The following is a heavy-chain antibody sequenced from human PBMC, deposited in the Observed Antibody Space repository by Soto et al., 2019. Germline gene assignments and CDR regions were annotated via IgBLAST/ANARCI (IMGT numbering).Heavy chain of an antibody. Sequence: AGSLRLSXAASGFTVSSYAMHWVCQAPGQGLVWVAVITYDGSNKYYADSVKGRFTISRDNSKNTLYLQMNSLRAEDTAVYYCARALDILTGYGVGGAFDIWGQGTMVTVSS. D-gene: IGHD3-9*01. CDR3: ARALDILTGYGVGGAFDI. CDR2: ITYDGSNK. V-gene: IGHV3-30-3*01. J-gene: IGHJ3*02. CDR1: GFTVSSYA.